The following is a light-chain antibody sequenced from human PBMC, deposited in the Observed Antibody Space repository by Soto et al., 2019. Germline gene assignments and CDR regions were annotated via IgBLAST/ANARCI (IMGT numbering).Light chain of an antibody. CDR1: QNIAIY. CDR3: QQRATWPWT. Sequence: VLTQSPATLSFSPGERATLSCRASQNIAIYLAWYQQKSGQSPRLLIYDTFNRAPGIPDRFSGSGSATDFTLTTSSLEPEELAVYYWQQRATWPWTCGQGTTVDI. V-gene: IGKV3-11*01. J-gene: IGKJ1*01. CDR2: DTF.